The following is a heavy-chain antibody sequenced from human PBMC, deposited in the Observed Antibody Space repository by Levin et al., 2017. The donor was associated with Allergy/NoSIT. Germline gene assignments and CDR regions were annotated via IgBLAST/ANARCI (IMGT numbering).Heavy chain of an antibody. J-gene: IGHJ4*02. CDR1: GFTFSSYA. CDR2: ISGSGGST. Sequence: TGGSLRLSCAASGFTFSSYAMSWVRQAPGKGLEWVSAISGSGGSTYYADSVKGRFTISRDNSKNTLYLQMNSLRAEDTAVYYCAKDRWPRIAAAGKEIDYWGQGTLVTVSS. CDR3: AKDRWPRIAAAGKEIDY. V-gene: IGHV3-23*01. D-gene: IGHD6-13*01.